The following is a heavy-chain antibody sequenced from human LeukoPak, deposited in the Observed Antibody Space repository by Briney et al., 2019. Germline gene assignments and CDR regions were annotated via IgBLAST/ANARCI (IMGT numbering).Heavy chain of an antibody. D-gene: IGHD3-10*01. V-gene: IGHV1-18*01. Sequence: ASVKVSCKASGYTFTSYGISWVRQAPGQGLEWMGWISAYSGNTNYAQKLQGRVTMTTDTSTSTAYMELRSLRSDDTAVYYCATLSLYGSGSYYNALGYWGQGTLVTVSS. CDR2: ISAYSGNT. J-gene: IGHJ4*02. CDR3: ATLSLYGSGSYYNALGY. CDR1: GYTFTSYG.